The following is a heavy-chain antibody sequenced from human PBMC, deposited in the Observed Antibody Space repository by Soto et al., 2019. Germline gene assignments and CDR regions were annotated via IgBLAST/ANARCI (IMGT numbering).Heavy chain of an antibody. CDR2: IFPGDSDT. CDR3: AAGYTTGLDAFDI. J-gene: IGHJ3*02. V-gene: IGHV5-51*01. D-gene: IGHD6-13*01. Sequence: GESLKISCKCSGYSLTNIWIHWVRQMPGKGLEWMGMIFPGDSDTKNSPSLQGQITMSVDKSDSSAYLQWRSLKASDTAMYYCAAGYTTGLDAFDIWGQGTMVTVSS. CDR1: GYSLTNIW.